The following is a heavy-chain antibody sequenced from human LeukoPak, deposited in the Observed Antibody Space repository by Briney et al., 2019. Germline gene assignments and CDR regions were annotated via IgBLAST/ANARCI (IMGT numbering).Heavy chain of an antibody. D-gene: IGHD4-23*01. V-gene: IGHV3-48*02. CDR2: ISSSSCSR. J-gene: IGHJ4*02. CDR3: ARETVGADSVFDS. CDR1: GFTFSGFA. Sequence: PGGSLRLSCAASGFTFSGFAMNWVRQAPGKGLEWVSYISSSSCSRYYADSVKGRFTISRDNAKNSLYLQMNSLRDDDTAVYYCARETVGADSVFDSWGQGTLVTVSS.